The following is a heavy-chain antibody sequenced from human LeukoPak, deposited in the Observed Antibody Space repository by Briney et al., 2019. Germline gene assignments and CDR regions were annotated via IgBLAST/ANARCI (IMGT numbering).Heavy chain of an antibody. CDR1: GGSISSGDYY. V-gene: IGHV4-30-4*01. Sequence: SETLSLTCTVSGGSISSGDYYWSWIRQPQGKGLEWIGYIYYSGSTYYNPSLKSRVTISVDTSKNQFSLKLSSVTAADTAVYYCARDLGYCSGGSCYSWFDPWGQGTLVTVSS. J-gene: IGHJ5*02. D-gene: IGHD2-15*01. CDR3: ARDLGYCSGGSCYSWFDP. CDR2: IYYSGST.